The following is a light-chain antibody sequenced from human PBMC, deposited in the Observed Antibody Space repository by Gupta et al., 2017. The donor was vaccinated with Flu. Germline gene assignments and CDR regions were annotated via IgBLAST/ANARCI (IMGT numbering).Light chain of an antibody. CDR1: QSVSSSY. J-gene: IGKJ1*01. V-gene: IGKV3-20*01. CDR2: GSS. Sequence: EIALTQSPGTLSVSPGERAGLYCRASQSVSSSYLASYQQKPGQAPRLLIYGSSSRATSIPHKFSGSRTGTDFTLTISRLAPEDFAVNSCQQSGSSLRTFGQRTRVEIK. CDR3: QQSGSSLRT.